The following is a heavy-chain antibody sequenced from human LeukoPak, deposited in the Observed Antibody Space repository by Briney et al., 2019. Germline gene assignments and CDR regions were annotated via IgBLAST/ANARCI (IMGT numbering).Heavy chain of an antibody. D-gene: IGHD5-12*01. CDR3: TTDRIVATTSLFDY. Sequence: GGSLRLSCAASGFNFFTYGMHWVRQAPGKGLEWVGRIKSKTDGGTTDYAAPVKGRFTISRDDSKNTLYLQMNSLKTEDTAVYYCTTDRIVATTSLFDYWGQGTLVTVSS. CDR2: IKSKTDGGTT. CDR1: GFNFFTYG. V-gene: IGHV3-15*01. J-gene: IGHJ4*02.